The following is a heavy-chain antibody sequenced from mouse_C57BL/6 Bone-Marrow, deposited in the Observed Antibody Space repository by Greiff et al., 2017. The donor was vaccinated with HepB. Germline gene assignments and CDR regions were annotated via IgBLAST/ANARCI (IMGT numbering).Heavy chain of an antibody. CDR2: IYPGDGDT. Sequence: VQLQQSGPELVKPGASVKLSCKASGFAFSSSWMNWVKQRPGKGLEWIGRIYPGDGDTNYNGKFKGKATLTADKSSSTAYVQLSSLTSEDSAVYYCADYCGSSPWFAYWGQGTLVTVSA. CDR1: GFAFSSSW. J-gene: IGHJ3*01. CDR3: ADYCGSSPWFAY. D-gene: IGHD1-1*01. V-gene: IGHV1-82*01.